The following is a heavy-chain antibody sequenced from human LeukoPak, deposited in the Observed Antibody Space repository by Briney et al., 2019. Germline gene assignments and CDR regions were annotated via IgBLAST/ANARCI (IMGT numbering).Heavy chain of an antibody. V-gene: IGHV1-24*01. J-gene: IGHJ4*02. CDR3: AAEVYRGGDCCHFDY. Sequence: ASVTVSCKVSGYTLTELSMHWVRQAPGKGLEWMGGFDPEDGETIYAQKFQERVTITRDMSTSTAYMEVSSLTSEDTAVYYCAAEVYRGGDCCHFDYWGQGTLVTVPS. D-gene: IGHD2-21*02. CDR1: GYTLTELS. CDR2: FDPEDGET.